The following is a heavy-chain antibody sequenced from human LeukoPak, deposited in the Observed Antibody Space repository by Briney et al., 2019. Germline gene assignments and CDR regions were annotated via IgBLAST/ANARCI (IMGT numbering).Heavy chain of an antibody. CDR2: IIPILGIA. D-gene: IGHD3-22*01. Sequence: ASVKVSCKVSGYTLTELSMHWVRQAPGQGLEWMGRIIPILGIANYAQKFQGRVTITADKSTSTAYMELSGQRSEDTAVYYCARDGGYYDSSGYYNYWGQGTLVTVSS. J-gene: IGHJ4*02. V-gene: IGHV1-69*04. CDR1: GYTLTELS. CDR3: ARDGGYYDSSGYYNY.